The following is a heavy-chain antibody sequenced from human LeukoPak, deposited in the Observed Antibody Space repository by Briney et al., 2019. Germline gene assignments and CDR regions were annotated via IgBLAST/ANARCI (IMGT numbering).Heavy chain of an antibody. CDR3: ARVRITIFGVANWFDP. J-gene: IGHJ5*02. V-gene: IGHV4-61*02. CDR1: GGSISSGSYY. D-gene: IGHD3-3*01. Sequence: PSETLSLTCTVSGGSISSGSYYWSWIRQPAGKGLEWIGRIYTSGSTNYNPSLKSRVTISVDTSKNQFSLKLSSVTAADTAVYYYARVRITIFGVANWFDPWGQGTLVTVSS. CDR2: IYTSGST.